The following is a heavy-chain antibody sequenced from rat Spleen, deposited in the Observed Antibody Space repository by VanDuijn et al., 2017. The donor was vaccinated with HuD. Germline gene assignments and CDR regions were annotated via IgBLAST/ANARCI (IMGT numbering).Heavy chain of an antibody. D-gene: IGHD4-2*01. CDR1: GFTFSSYW. V-gene: IGHV5-58*01. J-gene: IGHJ2*01. CDR2: INTDGSNT. Sequence: EVQLVESGGGLVQPGRSLKVSCVASGFTFSSYWMYWIRQAPGKGLEWVSSINTDGSNTYYRDSVKGRFTISRDNAKNTLYLQMDSLRSEDTATYYCARDRTGPFDYWGQGVMVTVSS. CDR3: ARDRTGPFDY.